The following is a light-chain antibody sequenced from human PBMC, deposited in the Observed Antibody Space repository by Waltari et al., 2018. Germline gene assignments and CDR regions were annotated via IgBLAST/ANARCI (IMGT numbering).Light chain of an antibody. Sequence: IQLTQSPSSLSASVGDRVTITCRDSKDISNFLAWYQQKPGTAPKLLIYAVSTLQSAVPSRCSCRGSGTDFTLTISSLQPEDFATYYCQLLNSYQWTFGQGTKVEVK. V-gene: IGKV1-9*01. J-gene: IGKJ1*01. CDR3: QLLNSYQWT. CDR1: KDISNF. CDR2: AVS.